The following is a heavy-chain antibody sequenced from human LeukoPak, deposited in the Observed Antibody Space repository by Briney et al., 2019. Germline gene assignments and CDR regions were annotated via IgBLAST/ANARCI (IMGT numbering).Heavy chain of an antibody. CDR2: IRSSGGRI. J-gene: IGHJ4*02. CDR1: GFTFSTSA. V-gene: IGHV3-23*01. Sequence: GGSLRLSCAASGFTFSTSAMTWVRQAPGKGLEWVSSIRSSGGRIYYTDSVKGRFTISRDNSKNTLYPQMNSLRVEDTAIYYCAKVGPKEWPEIIDYWGQGTLVTASS. CDR3: AKVGPKEWPEIIDY. D-gene: IGHD1-14*01.